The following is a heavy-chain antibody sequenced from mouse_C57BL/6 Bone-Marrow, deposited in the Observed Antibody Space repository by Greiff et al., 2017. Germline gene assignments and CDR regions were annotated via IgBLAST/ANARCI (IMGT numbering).Heavy chain of an antibody. CDR1: GFSLTSYG. J-gene: IGHJ4*01. CDR2: IWRGGST. Sequence: VKLQQSGPGLVQPSQSLSITCTVSGFSLTSYGVHWVRQSPGKGLEWLGVIWRGGSTDYNAAFMSRLSITKDNSKSQVFFKMNSLPADDTAIYLCAQGRLRGDYAMDYWGQGTSVTVSS. CDR3: AQGRLRGDYAMDY. V-gene: IGHV2-5*01. D-gene: IGHD2-4*01.